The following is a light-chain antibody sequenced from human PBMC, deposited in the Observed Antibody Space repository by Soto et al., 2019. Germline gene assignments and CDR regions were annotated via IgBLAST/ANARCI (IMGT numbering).Light chain of an antibody. CDR2: DIS. Sequence: DIQMTQSPSSLSVSVGDRVTITCRASQRVGKYLAWFQQKPGRAPESLIYDISTLQSGVPSKVSGSGSGTDFTLTINSLQPEDSATYYCQQYHTYPRTFGQGTRLEIK. CDR3: QQYHTYPRT. CDR1: QRVGKY. V-gene: IGKV1-16*02. J-gene: IGKJ5*01.